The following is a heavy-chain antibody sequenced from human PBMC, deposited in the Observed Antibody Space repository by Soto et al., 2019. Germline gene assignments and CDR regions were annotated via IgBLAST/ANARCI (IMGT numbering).Heavy chain of an antibody. CDR3: ARDSVDIVVVPAANRDYYYYMEV. J-gene: IGHJ6*03. CDR1: GYTFTSYG. Sequence: ASVKVSCKASGYTFTSYGISWVRQAPGQGLEWMGWISAYNGNTNYAQKLQGRVTMTTDTSTSTAYMELRSLRSDDTAVYYCARDSVDIVVVPAANRDYYYYMEVWGKGTTVTVSS. CDR2: ISAYNGNT. D-gene: IGHD2-2*03. V-gene: IGHV1-18*01.